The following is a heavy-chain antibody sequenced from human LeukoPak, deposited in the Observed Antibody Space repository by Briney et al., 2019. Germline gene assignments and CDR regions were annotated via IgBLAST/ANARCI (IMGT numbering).Heavy chain of an antibody. CDR2: INHSGST. CDR1: GGSFSSYY. V-gene: IGHV4-34*01. J-gene: IGHJ1*01. CDR3: AYSSGYQQH. D-gene: IGHD3-22*01. Sequence: NPPETLSLTCAVYGGSFSSYYWTWIRQPPGKGLEWIGEINHSGSTDYNPSLKSRVTISVDTSKNQFSLKLSSVTAADTAVYYCAYSSGYQQHWGQGTLVTVSS.